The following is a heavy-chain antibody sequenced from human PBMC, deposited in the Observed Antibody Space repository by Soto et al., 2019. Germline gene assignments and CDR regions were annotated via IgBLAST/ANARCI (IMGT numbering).Heavy chain of an antibody. CDR3: VRLIGNSWLDS. V-gene: IGHV6-1*01. CDR1: GDSVSTNTAT. CDR2: TYYRSRWYF. J-gene: IGHJ5*01. Sequence: QVPLQQSGPGLVKPSQTLSLTCDISGDSVSTNTATWDWIRQSPSRGLEWLGRTYYRSRWYFDSAVSVKRRTTISPDLSNNQVSLQLTSVTPDDPAIYYCVRLIGNSWLDSWGQGTLVTVSS.